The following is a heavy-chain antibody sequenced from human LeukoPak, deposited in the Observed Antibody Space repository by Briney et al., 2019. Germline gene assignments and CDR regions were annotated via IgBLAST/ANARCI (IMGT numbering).Heavy chain of an antibody. J-gene: IGHJ4*02. Sequence: GGSLRLSCVASGFTFSSYSMNWVRQAPGKGLEWVSSISSSSSYIYYADSVKGRFTISRDNAKNSLYLQMNSLRAEDTAVYYCARDQSLAMIVVVNPFDYWGQGTLVTVSS. V-gene: IGHV3-21*01. CDR2: ISSSSSYI. CDR3: ARDQSLAMIVVVNPFDY. CDR1: GFTFSSYS. D-gene: IGHD3-22*01.